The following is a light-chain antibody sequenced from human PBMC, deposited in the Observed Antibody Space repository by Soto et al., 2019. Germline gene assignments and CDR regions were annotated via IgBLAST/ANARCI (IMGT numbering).Light chain of an antibody. J-gene: IGKJ1*01. CDR3: QQYNTYPWT. V-gene: IGKV1-5*01. Sequence: DIQMTQSPSTLSTSVGDTVTITCRANQSISEFLAWYQQKPGKAPKLLIYDAFGLEKGVPSRFGGSGSGTEFTLTINSLQPDDLGTYYCQQYNTYPWTFGQGTKVDIK. CDR1: QSISEF. CDR2: DAF.